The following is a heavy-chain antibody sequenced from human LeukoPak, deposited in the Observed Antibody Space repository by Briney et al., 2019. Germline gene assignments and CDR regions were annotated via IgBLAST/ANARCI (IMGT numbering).Heavy chain of an antibody. CDR1: GDSVSSNSAA. CDR2: TYYRSKWYN. Sequence: SQTLSLTCAISGDSVSSNSAAWNWIRQSPSRGLEWLGRTYYRSKWYNDYAVSVKSRTTINPDTSKNQFSLQLNSVTPEDTAVYYCARLGMAGYCSGGSCYYYYYGMDVWGQGTTVTVSS. V-gene: IGHV6-1*01. J-gene: IGHJ6*02. D-gene: IGHD2-15*01. CDR3: ARLGMAGYCSGGSCYYYYYGMDV.